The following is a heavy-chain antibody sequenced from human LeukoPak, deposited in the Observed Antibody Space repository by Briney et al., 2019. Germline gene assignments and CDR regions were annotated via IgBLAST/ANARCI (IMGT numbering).Heavy chain of an antibody. CDR3: ARAKRNGFDI. Sequence: GGSLRLSCAASVLTFSSYEMYWVRQAPAKGLEWVSYISSSGSTIYYADSVKGRFTISRDNAKNSLYLQMNSLRAEDTAVYYCARAKRNGFDIWGQGTMVTVSS. J-gene: IGHJ3*02. V-gene: IGHV3-48*03. CDR2: ISSSGSTI. CDR1: VLTFSSYE.